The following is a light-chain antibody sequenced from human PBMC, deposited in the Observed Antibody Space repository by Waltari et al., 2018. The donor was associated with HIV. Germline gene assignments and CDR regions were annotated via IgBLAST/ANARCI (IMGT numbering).Light chain of an antibody. CDR1: TSDVGGFDY. CDR3: TSYTSSSTLGV. CDR2: EVT. Sequence: QSALTQPASVSGSPGQSVTISCTGTTSDVGGFDYVCWYQHHPGKAPTLIIYEVTNRPSGVSTRFSGSKSGNTASLTISGLQAEDEADYFCTSYTSSSTLGVFGGGTRLTVL. V-gene: IGLV2-14*01. J-gene: IGLJ2*01.